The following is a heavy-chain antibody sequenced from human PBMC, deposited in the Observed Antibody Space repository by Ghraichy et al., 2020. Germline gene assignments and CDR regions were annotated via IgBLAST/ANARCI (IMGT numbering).Heavy chain of an antibody. J-gene: IGHJ6*02. V-gene: IGHV4-4*07. CDR1: GGSISSYY. Sequence: SETLSLTCTVSGGSISSYYWSWIRQPAGKGLEWIGRIYTSGSTNYNPSLKSRVTMSVDTSKNQFSLKLSSVTAADTAVYYCARSADSSSSRGMDVWGQGTTVTVSS. D-gene: IGHD6-13*01. CDR2: IYTSGST. CDR3: ARSADSSSSRGMDV.